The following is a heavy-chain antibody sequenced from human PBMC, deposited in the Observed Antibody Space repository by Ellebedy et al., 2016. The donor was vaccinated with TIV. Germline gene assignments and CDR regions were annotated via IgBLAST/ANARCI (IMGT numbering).Heavy chain of an antibody. J-gene: IGHJ5*02. CDR3: ARRGSYGDYAVQVNNWFDR. Sequence: PGGSLRLSCAASGFSFRSYWMSWVRQAPGKGLEWVANIYHGGSQKYYVDSVKGRFTISRDNAKNSLYLQLNSLRVEDTAVYYCARRGSYGDYAVQVNNWFDRWGQGTLVTV. CDR1: GFSFRSYW. D-gene: IGHD4-17*01. V-gene: IGHV3-7*01. CDR2: IYHGGSQK.